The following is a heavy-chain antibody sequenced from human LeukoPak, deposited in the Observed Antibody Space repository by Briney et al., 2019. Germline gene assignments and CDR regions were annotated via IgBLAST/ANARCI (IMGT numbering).Heavy chain of an antibody. CDR3: AKDLGSSGRGYYFDY. D-gene: IGHD6-19*01. CDR1: GFTFSSCS. CDR2: ISYDGSNK. Sequence: GGSLRLSCAASGFTFSSCSMNWVRQAPGKGLEWVAVISYDGSNKYYADSVKGRFTISRDNSKNTLYLQMNSLRAEDTAVYYCAKDLGSSGRGYYFDYWGQGTLVTVSS. V-gene: IGHV3-30*18. J-gene: IGHJ4*02.